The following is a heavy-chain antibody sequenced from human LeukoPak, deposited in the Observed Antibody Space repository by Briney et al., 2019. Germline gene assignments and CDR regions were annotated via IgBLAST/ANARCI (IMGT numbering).Heavy chain of an antibody. CDR3: ASRNYYDSSGYFDDFDI. D-gene: IGHD3-22*01. Sequence: PGGSLRLSCAASGFTVSSNYMSWVRHAPGKGLECVSVIYSGGSTYYADSVKGRFTISRDNSKNTLDLQMNSLRAEDTAVYYCASRNYYDSSGYFDDFDIWGQGTMVTVSS. J-gene: IGHJ3*02. CDR1: GFTVSSNY. V-gene: IGHV3-53*01. CDR2: IYSGGST.